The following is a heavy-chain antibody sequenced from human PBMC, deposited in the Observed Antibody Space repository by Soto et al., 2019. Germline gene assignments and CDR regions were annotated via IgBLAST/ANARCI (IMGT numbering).Heavy chain of an antibody. D-gene: IGHD3-16*01. J-gene: IGHJ4*02. CDR2: INPNSGAT. Sequence: ASVKVSCKASGYTFTDFYIHWVRQAPGQGLEGMGWINPNSGATNYAQKFQGRVTMTRVTSIRTAYMELSRLRTDDTAVYYCATLGAGAFDNWGQGSQVTVSS. V-gene: IGHV1-2*02. CDR1: GYTFTDFY. CDR3: ATLGAGAFDN.